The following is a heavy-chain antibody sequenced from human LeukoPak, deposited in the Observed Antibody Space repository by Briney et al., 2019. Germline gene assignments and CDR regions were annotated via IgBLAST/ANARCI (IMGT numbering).Heavy chain of an antibody. CDR3: AREDSSGWYDPTGFIDY. V-gene: IGHV4-39*07. Sequence: SETLSLTCVVSGGSISSTSYYWGWIRQPPGKGLEWIGSIYYSGSTYYNPSLKSRVTISVDTSKNQFSLKLSSVTAADTAVYYCAREDSSGWYDPTGFIDYWGQGTLVTVSS. CDR2: IYYSGST. D-gene: IGHD6-19*01. CDR1: GGSISSTSYY. J-gene: IGHJ4*02.